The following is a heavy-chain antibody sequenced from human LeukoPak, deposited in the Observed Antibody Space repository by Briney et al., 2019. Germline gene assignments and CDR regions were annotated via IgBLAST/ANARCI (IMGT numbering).Heavy chain of an antibody. CDR3: ARDGRGMDV. CDR1: GGSISSSSYY. D-gene: IGHD2-15*01. J-gene: IGHJ6*03. Sequence: PSETLSLTCTVSGGSISSSSYYWGWIRQPPGKGLEWIGSIYYSGSTYYNPSLKSRVTISVDTSKNQFSLKLSSVTAADTAVYYCARDGRGMDVWGKGTTVTVSS. V-gene: IGHV4-39*07. CDR2: IYYSGST.